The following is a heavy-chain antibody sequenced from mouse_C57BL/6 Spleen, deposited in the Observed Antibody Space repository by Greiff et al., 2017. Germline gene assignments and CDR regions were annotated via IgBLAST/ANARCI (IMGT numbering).Heavy chain of an antibody. J-gene: IGHJ2*01. D-gene: IGHD2-4*01. CDR1: GYAFSSSW. V-gene: IGHV1-82*01. CDR2: IYPGDGDT. CDR3: ARLIDYLGYFDY. Sequence: VQGVESGPELVKPGASVKISCKASGYAFSSSWMNWVKQRPGKGLEWIGRIYPGDGDTNYNGKFKGKATLTADKSSSTAYMQLSSLTSEDSAVYFCARLIDYLGYFDYWGQGTTLTVSS.